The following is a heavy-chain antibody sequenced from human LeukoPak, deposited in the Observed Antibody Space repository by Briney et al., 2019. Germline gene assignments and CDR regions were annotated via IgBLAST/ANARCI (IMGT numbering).Heavy chain of an antibody. CDR1: GFMFSSYA. Sequence: GGSLRLSCAASGFMFSSYAMSWVRQAPGKGLEWVSAISGSGDSTYYADSVKGRFTISRDNSENTLYLQMNSLRVEDTAIYYCAKVEGATWYGESEYYSDYWGQGTLVTVSS. D-gene: IGHD3-10*01. CDR3: AKVEGATWYGESEYYSDY. J-gene: IGHJ4*02. V-gene: IGHV3-23*01. CDR2: ISGSGDST.